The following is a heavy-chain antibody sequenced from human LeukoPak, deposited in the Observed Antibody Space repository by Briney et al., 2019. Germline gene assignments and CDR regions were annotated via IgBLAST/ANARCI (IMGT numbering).Heavy chain of an antibody. D-gene: IGHD1-20*01. CDR3: VRGHNSFDL. CDR1: GFIFSDHY. Sequence: GGPLRLSCAVSGFIFSDHYLDWVRQPPGRGLEGVGRSRIKTDGYITQYAASVTGRFTISRDESKNSLYLHMNSLRSEDTAVYFCVRGHNSFDLWGQGTMVTVSS. V-gene: IGHV3-72*01. J-gene: IGHJ3*01. CDR2: SRIKTDGYIT.